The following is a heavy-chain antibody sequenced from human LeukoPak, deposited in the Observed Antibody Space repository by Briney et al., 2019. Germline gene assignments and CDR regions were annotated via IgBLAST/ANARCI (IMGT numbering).Heavy chain of an antibody. D-gene: IGHD1-7*01. V-gene: IGHV1-2*02. CDR1: GYTFTGYY. CDR3: ARDREGSTGTTGS. Sequence: GASVKVSCKASGYTFTGYYMHWVRQAPGQGLEWVGWINPNSGGTNYAQKFQGRVTMTRDTSISTAYMELSRLRSDDTAVYYCARDREGSTGTTGSWGQGTLVTVSS. J-gene: IGHJ4*02. CDR2: INPNSGGT.